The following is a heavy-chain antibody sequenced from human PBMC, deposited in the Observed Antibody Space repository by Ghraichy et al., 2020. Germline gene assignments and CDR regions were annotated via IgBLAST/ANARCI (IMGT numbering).Heavy chain of an antibody. CDR3: ARGASIAVAGNYYYYMDV. J-gene: IGHJ6*03. CDR1: GGSFSGYY. Sequence: SQTLSLTCAVYGGSFSGYYWSWIRQPPGKGLEWIGEINHSGSTNYNPSLKSRVTISVDTSKNQFSLKLSSVTAADTAVYYCARGASIAVAGNYYYYMDVWGKGTTVTVSS. V-gene: IGHV4-34*01. CDR2: INHSGST. D-gene: IGHD6-19*01.